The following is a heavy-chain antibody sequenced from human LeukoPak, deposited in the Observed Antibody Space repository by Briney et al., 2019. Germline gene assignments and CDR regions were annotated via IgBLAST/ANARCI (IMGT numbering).Heavy chain of an antibody. Sequence: GGTLRLSCAASGFTFSSYGMSWVRQAPGKGLEWVSVISGSGGSTYYADSVKGRFTISRDNSKNTLYLQMNSLRAEDTAVYYCAKLGPRRWLQLLRLYHFDYWGQGTLVTVSS. D-gene: IGHD5-24*01. CDR3: AKLGPRRWLQLLRLYHFDY. CDR1: GFTFSSYG. J-gene: IGHJ4*02. CDR2: ISGSGGST. V-gene: IGHV3-23*01.